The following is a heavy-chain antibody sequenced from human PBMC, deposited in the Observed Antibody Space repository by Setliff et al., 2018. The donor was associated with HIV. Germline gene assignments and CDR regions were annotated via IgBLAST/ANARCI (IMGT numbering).Heavy chain of an antibody. CDR3: ARGEGIVGAWKTWLDP. D-gene: IGHD1-26*01. V-gene: IGHV4-59*08. J-gene: IGHJ5*02. CDR2: IYNSGST. Sequence: ESLKISCLASGFSFNNYYMTWVRQAPGKGLEWIGRIYNSGSTIYNPSLKSRVTLSLDTSKNQFSLKLSSVTAADTAMYYCARGEGIVGAWKTWLDPWGQGTLVTVSS. CDR1: GFSFNNYY.